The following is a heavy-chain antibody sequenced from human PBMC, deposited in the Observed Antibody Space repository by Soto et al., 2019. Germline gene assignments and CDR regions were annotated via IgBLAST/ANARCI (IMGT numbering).Heavy chain of an antibody. V-gene: IGHV1-69*13. J-gene: IGHJ5*02. D-gene: IGHD2-21*02. Sequence: SVEVCCKACRGAFRSCARRWVRQAPGQGVEWMGGIIPIFGTANYVQKFQGRVTITADESTSTAYMELSSLRSEDTAVYYCARDLAYCGGDCYSGYNWFDPWGQGTLVTVSS. CDR1: RGAFRSCA. CDR3: ARDLAYCGGDCYSGYNWFDP. CDR2: IIPIFGTA.